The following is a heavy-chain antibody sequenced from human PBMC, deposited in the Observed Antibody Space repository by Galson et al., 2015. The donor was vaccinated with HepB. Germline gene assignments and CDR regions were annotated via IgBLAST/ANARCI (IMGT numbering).Heavy chain of an antibody. CDR3: ARHTDYIVD. J-gene: IGHJ4*02. V-gene: IGHV4-59*08. Sequence: SETLSLTCTVSGGSISSYYWSWIRQPPGRGLEWIGYIYYSGSTNYNPSLKSRVTISVDTSKNQFSLKLSSVTAADTAVYYCARHTDYIVDWGQGTLVTVSS. D-gene: IGHD3-22*01. CDR1: GGSISSYY. CDR2: IYYSGST.